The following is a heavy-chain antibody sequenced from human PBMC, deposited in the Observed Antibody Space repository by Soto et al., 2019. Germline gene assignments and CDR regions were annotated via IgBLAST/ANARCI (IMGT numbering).Heavy chain of an antibody. CDR2: IWYDGSNK. V-gene: IGHV3-33*01. Sequence: EVSLRLSCAASGFTFSSYGMHWVRQAPGKGLEWVAVIWYDGSNKYYADSVKGRFTISRDNSKNTLYLQMNSLRAEDTAVYYCARALGGPTMHVYWSQGTWVTVSS. CDR1: GFTFSSYG. J-gene: IGHJ4*02. CDR3: ARALGGPTMHVY. D-gene: IGHD1-26*01.